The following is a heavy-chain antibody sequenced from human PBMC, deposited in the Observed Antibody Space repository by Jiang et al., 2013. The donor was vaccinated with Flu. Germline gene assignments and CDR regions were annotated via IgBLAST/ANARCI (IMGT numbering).Heavy chain of an antibody. CDR2: INPTGDSA. Sequence: SGAEVKKPGASVKVSCKASGYTFTSYYMHWVRQAPGQGLEWMGIINPTGDSAIYAQNFQGRVTMTRDTSTNTVFMEVSSLRSEDTAVYYCASQWNGGRGAFDAWGQGTMVIVSS. V-gene: IGHV1-46*01. CDR1: GYTFTSYY. CDR3: ASQWNGGRGAFDA. J-gene: IGHJ3*01. D-gene: IGHD1-1*01.